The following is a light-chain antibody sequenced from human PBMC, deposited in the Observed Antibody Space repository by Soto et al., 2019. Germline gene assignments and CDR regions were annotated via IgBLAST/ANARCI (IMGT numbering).Light chain of an antibody. V-gene: IGKV1-5*03. Sequence: IRMTQSPSSLSASTGDRVTITCRASQSISGWLAWYQQKPGKAPKLLIYKASTLQSGVPSRFSGSGSGTEFTLTISSLQPDDFAVYYCQQYHGYPWTFGQGTKVDIK. CDR1: QSISGW. CDR3: QQYHGYPWT. CDR2: KAS. J-gene: IGKJ1*01.